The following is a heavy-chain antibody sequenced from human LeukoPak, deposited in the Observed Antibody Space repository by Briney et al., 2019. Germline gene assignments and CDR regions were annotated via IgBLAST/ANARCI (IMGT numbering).Heavy chain of an antibody. CDR3: ASRPLGYCSSTSCPGDYYMDV. CDR2: IYHSGST. V-gene: IGHV4-38-2*01. D-gene: IGHD2-2*01. Sequence: SETLSLTCAVSGYSISSGYYWGWIRQPPGKGLEWIGSIYHSGSTYYNPSLKSRVTISVDTSKNQFSLKLNSVTAADTAVYYCASRPLGYCSSTSCPGDYYMDVWGKGTTVTVSS. CDR1: GYSISSGYY. J-gene: IGHJ6*03.